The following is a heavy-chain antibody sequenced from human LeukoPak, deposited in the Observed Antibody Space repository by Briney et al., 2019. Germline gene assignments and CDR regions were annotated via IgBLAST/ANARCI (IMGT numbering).Heavy chain of an antibody. D-gene: IGHD2-21*02. Sequence: GGSLRLSCAASGFTFSSYWMTWVRQAPGKGLEWVANIKQDGSEKYYVDSVKGRFTISRDNAKNSLYLQMNSLRAEDTAMYYCARDQSLPYCGGDCYSGSDYWGQGTLVTVSS. J-gene: IGHJ4*02. CDR3: ARDQSLPYCGGDCYSGSDY. CDR1: GFTFSSYW. CDR2: IKQDGSEK. V-gene: IGHV3-7*03.